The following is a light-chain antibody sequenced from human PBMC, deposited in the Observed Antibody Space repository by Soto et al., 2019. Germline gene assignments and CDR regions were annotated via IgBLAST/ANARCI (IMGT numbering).Light chain of an antibody. CDR3: SSYTSSNTRL. V-gene: IGLV1-51*01. CDR2: DDN. CDR1: SSNIGGNS. Sequence: QSVLTQPPSVSAAPGQKVTISCSGSSSNIGGNSVSWYQQLPGTAPKLLIYDDNKRPSGIPDRFSGSKSGTSATLGITGFQTGDEADYYCSSYTSSNTRLFGTGTKVTVL. J-gene: IGLJ1*01.